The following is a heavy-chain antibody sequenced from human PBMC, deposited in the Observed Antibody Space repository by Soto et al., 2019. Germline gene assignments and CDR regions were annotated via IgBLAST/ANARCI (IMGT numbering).Heavy chain of an antibody. CDR2: IIPTYGTQ. CDR1: GCTFSAYA. D-gene: IGHD1-7*01. J-gene: IGHJ4*02. CDR3: VGGVTATTAGVS. V-gene: IGHV1-69*01. Sequence: QVQLVQSGAEAKKPGSSVKVSCKASGCTFSAYAISWVRQAPGQGLEWMGGIIPTYGTQKYAQKFQGRVKVTADELRATAYMELSSLRSDDSAVYFCVGGVTATTAGVSWGKGTQSTVSS.